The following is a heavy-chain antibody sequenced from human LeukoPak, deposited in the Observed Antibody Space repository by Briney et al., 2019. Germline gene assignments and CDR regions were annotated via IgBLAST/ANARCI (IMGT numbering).Heavy chain of an antibody. CDR2: IYHSGST. J-gene: IGHJ4*02. D-gene: IGHD1-7*01. CDR3: ARAGNWNYPFDY. V-gene: IGHV4-59*11. Sequence: PSETLSLTCTVSGGSISSHYWSWIRQPPGKGLEWIGYIYHSGSTNYNPSPKSRVTISVDTSKNQFSLKLSSVTAADTAVYYCARAGNWNYPFDYWGQGTLVTVSS. CDR1: GGSISSHY.